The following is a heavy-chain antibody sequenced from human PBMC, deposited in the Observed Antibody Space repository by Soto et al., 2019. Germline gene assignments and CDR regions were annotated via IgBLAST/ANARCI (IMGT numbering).Heavy chain of an antibody. CDR2: IIPILGIA. J-gene: IGHJ4*02. CDR3: ARDLRPFWGVITRDY. V-gene: IGHV1-69*08. D-gene: IGHD3-16*02. CDR1: GGTFSSYT. Sequence: QVQLVQSGAEVKKPGSSVKVSGKAYGGTFSSYTISWVRQAPGQGLEWMGRIIPILGIANYAQKFQGRATISADKTTGTAYIGLRSLRTEETDVYYCARDLRPFWGVITRDYWGQGTLVTVSS.